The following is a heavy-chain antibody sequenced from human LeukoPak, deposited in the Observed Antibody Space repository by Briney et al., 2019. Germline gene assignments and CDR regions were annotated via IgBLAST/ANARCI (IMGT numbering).Heavy chain of an antibody. D-gene: IGHD3-22*01. J-gene: IGHJ4*02. CDR2: IYHSGST. CDR1: GYSISSGYY. CDR3: AREKGENYESSGYVDY. V-gene: IGHV4-38-2*02. Sequence: SAETLSLTCTVSGYSISSGYYWGWIRQPPGKGLEWIGNIYHSGSTYYNPSLKSRAAISVDTSKNQFSLKLSSVTAADTAVYCCAREKGENYESSGYVDYWGQGTLVTVSS.